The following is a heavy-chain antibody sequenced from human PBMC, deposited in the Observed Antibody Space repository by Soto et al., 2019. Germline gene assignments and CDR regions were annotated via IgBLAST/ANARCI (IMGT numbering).Heavy chain of an antibody. V-gene: IGHV3-53*01. CDR1: GFTVSSNY. D-gene: IGHD7-27*01. Sequence: VQLVESGGGWIQPGGSLRLSCAASGFTVSSNYMGWVRQAPGKGLEWVSALYSGGTTVYADSVKGRFTISRDNSNNTLYLQMNSVRVEDTAVYYCARASSRWGAEAAYWGQGTLVTVSS. J-gene: IGHJ4*02. CDR2: LYSGGTT. CDR3: ARASSRWGAEAAY.